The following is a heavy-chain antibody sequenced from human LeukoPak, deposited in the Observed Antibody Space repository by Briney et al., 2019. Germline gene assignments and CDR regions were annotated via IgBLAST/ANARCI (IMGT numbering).Heavy chain of an antibody. CDR1: GGSLSGYY. CDR2: INHSGST. D-gene: IGHD3-10*01. Sequence: SETLSLTCAVYGGSLSGYYWSWIRQPPGKGLEWIGEINHSGSTNYNPSLKSRVTISVDTSKNQFSLNLSSLTAADTAVYYCARRGGFGVTYDSWGQGTLVTASS. J-gene: IGHJ4*02. V-gene: IGHV4-34*01. CDR3: ARRGGFGVTYDS.